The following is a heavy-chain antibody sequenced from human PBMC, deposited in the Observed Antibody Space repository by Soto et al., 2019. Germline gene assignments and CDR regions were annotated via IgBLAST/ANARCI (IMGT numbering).Heavy chain of an antibody. J-gene: IGHJ3*02. CDR1: GYTFTSYY. D-gene: IGHD3-22*01. Sequence: QVQLVQSGAEVKKPGASVKVSCKASGYTFTSYYMHWVRQAPGQGLEWMGIINPSGGSTSYAQKFQGSVTMTRATSTSTVYMELSSLRSDDTAVYYCARDKAGYYDSSGPSHAFDIWGQGTMVTVSS. V-gene: IGHV1-46*01. CDR3: ARDKAGYYDSSGPSHAFDI. CDR2: INPSGGST.